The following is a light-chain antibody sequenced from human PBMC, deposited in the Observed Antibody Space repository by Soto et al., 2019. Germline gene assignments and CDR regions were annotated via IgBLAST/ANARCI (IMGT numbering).Light chain of an antibody. CDR2: RAS. V-gene: IGKV3-15*01. CDR3: LQYNSYPPT. CDR1: QNINSN. J-gene: IGKJ1*01. Sequence: EIVMTQSPATLSVSPGESATLSCRASQNINSNLAWYQQKPGQAPRLLIYRASTMATGIPARFSGSGSGTEFTLTISSLQPEEFATYYCLQYNSYPPTFGQGTKVDIK.